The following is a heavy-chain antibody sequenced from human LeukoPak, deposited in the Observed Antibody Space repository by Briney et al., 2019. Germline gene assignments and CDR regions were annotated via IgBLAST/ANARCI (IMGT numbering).Heavy chain of an antibody. CDR3: AQDSSGYNGVDY. CDR2: IYWNDDK. V-gene: IGHV2-5*01. Sequence: SGPTLVKPTQTLTLTCTFSGFSLSTSGVGVGWIRQPPGKALEWLALIYWNDDKRYSPSLKGRLTITKDTSKNQVVRTMTNMDPVDTATYYCAQDSSGYNGVDYWGQGTLVTVSS. D-gene: IGHD3-22*01. J-gene: IGHJ4*02. CDR1: GFSLSTSGVG.